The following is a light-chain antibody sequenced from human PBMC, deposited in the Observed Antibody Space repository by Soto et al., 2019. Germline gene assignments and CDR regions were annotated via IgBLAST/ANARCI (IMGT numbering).Light chain of an antibody. CDR3: QSYDRSLSGAYV. V-gene: IGLV1-40*01. Sequence: QSVLTQPPSVSGAPGQRVTISCTGSTSNIGAGYDVHWYQQLPGTAPKLLIYANRNRPSGVPDRFSGPKSGTSASLAITGLQAEDEADYYCQSYDRSLSGAYVFGTGTKVTVL. CDR2: ANR. CDR1: TSNIGAGYD. J-gene: IGLJ1*01.